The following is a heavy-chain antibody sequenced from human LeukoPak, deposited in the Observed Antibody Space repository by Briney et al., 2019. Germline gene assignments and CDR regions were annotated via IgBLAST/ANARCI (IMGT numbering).Heavy chain of an antibody. Sequence: SETLSLTCTVSGGSISSSSYYWGWIRQPPGKGLEWIGRIYTSGSTNYNPSLKSRVTISVDTSKNQFSLKLSSLTAADTAVYYCARSYTAMVSYYYYMDVWGKGTTVTISS. CDR1: GGSISSSSYY. CDR2: IYTSGST. D-gene: IGHD5-18*01. V-gene: IGHV4-39*07. CDR3: ARSYTAMVSYYYYMDV. J-gene: IGHJ6*03.